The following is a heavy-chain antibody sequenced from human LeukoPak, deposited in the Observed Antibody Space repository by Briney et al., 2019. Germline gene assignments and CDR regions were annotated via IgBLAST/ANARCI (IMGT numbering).Heavy chain of an antibody. V-gene: IGHV4-39*01. CDR3: ARHMGTVVTGTGGDAFGT. Sequence: PSETLSLTCTVSGASVSSSTYYWGWIRQPPGKGLEWIGTFYYSGSTYYNPSLKSRVTISVDRSKNQFSLKLTSVTAADTAVYHCARHMGTVVTGTGGDAFGTWGQGTMVTVSS. CDR2: FYYSGST. J-gene: IGHJ3*02. CDR1: GASVSSSTYY. D-gene: IGHD2-8*02.